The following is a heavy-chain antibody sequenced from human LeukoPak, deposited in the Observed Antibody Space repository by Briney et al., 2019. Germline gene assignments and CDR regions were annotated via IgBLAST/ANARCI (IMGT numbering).Heavy chain of an antibody. J-gene: IGHJ5*02. V-gene: IGHV1-8*03. CDR2: VNPNSGNR. CDR3: ARGTISGSRSFDP. CDR1: GYTFTNYD. Sequence: GASVKVSCKASGYTFTNYDINWVRQATGQGLEWMGWVNPNSGNRGYAQKFQGRLTITTNTSISTAYLDLSSLRSDDTAVYYCARGTISGSRSFDPWGQGTLVTVSS. D-gene: IGHD3-9*01.